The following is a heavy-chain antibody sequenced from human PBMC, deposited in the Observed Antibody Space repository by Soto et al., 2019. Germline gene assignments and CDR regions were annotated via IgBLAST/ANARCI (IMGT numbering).Heavy chain of an antibody. V-gene: IGHV1-3*04. CDR3: AKGSRMWTPDY. Sequence: ASVKVSCKTSGYTFTDYAIHWVRQASGQTLEWMGWISTGNGNTKFSQKFQGRVTITRDTSATTAYMELTSLRSEDTAVYYCAKGSRMWTPDYWGQGTLVTVSS. CDR2: ISTGNGNT. D-gene: IGHD2-21*01. CDR1: GYTFTDYA. J-gene: IGHJ4*02.